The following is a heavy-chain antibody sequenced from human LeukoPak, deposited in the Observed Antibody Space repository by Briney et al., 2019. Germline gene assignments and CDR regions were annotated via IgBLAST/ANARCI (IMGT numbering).Heavy chain of an antibody. CDR2: IYYSRST. Sequence: SETLSLTCTVSGGSISSYYWSWIRQPPGKGLEWIGYIYYSRSTNYNPSLKSRVTILVDTSKNQFSLKLSSVTAADTAVYFCARGSGWYYYWGQGTLVTVSS. J-gene: IGHJ4*02. CDR3: ARGSGWYYY. D-gene: IGHD6-19*01. V-gene: IGHV4-59*01. CDR1: GGSISSYY.